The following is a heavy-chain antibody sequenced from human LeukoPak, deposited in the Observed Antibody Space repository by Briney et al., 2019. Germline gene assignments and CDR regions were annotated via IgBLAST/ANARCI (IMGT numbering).Heavy chain of an antibody. CDR1: GGTFSSYA. D-gene: IGHD5-18*01. CDR3: ARDHGYGLYYFDY. J-gene: IGHJ4*02. CDR2: IIPVFGTA. Sequence: SVKVSCKASGGTFSSYAISWVRQAPGQGLEWMGGIIPVFGTANCAQKFQGRVTITADKSTSTAYMELSSLRSEDTAVYYCARDHGYGLYYFDYWGQGTLVTVSS. V-gene: IGHV1-69*06.